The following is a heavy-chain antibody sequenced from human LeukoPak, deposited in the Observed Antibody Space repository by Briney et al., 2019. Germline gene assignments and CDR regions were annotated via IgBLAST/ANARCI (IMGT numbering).Heavy chain of an antibody. CDR1: GFTVSSNY. D-gene: IGHD3-22*01. CDR3: AKHDSSGYYFDY. V-gene: IGHV3-53*01. J-gene: IGHJ4*02. CDR2: IYSGGST. Sequence: GGSLRLSCAASGFTVSSNYMCWVRQAPGKGLEWVSVIYSGGSTYYADSVKGRFTISRDRSKNTLYLQMYSLRAEDTAVFYCAKHDSSGYYFDYWGQGTLVTVSS.